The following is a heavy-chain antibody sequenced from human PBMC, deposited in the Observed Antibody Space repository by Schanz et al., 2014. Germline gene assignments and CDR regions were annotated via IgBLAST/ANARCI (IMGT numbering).Heavy chain of an antibody. CDR2: IGGSDGNT. CDR1: GYTFINSD. J-gene: IGHJ4*02. Sequence: QVQLVQSGAEVKKPGASVKVSCKASGYTFINSDINWVRQAPGQGLEWMGWIGGSDGNTNFAQKFQGRVTMTTDTSTSTVYMELRSLTSDDSAVYYCARDRDQWDGNYLDYWGQGTLVTVSS. CDR3: ARDRDQWDGNYLDY. V-gene: IGHV1-18*01. D-gene: IGHD1-26*01.